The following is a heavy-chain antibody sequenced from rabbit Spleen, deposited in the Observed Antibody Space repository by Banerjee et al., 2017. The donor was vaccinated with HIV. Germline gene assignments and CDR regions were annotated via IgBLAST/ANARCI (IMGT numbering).Heavy chain of an antibody. CDR1: GFDFSNYG. CDR3: VRDQAHMLDL. D-gene: IGHD1-1*01. CDR2: IDPVFGIT. Sequence: QEQLVESGGGLVQPGESLKLSCKASGFDFSNYGVSWVRQAPGKGLEWIGYIDPVFGITYYANWVNGRFSISRENAQNTVFLQMTSLTAADTATYFCVRDQAHMLDLWGQGTLVTVS. J-gene: IGHJ3*01. V-gene: IGHV1S47*01.